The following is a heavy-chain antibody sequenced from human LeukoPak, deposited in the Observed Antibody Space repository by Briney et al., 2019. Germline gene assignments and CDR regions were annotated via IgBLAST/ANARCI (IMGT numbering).Heavy chain of an antibody. V-gene: IGHV2-5*01. CDR3: GHRRYFGSGWYLRTCFDP. Sequence: SGPTLFQPPPTLTLTFTFSGFSLRTRGGGVGWIRQPPGKVLESHSLLYSNDDKRYTPSLKTRLTFTKDTSNTQPVPPMTNMDHVDTARYYCGHRRYFGSGWYLRTCFDPWGQGTLVTVSS. D-gene: IGHD6-19*01. CDR1: GFSLRTRGGG. CDR2: LYSNDDK. J-gene: IGHJ5*02.